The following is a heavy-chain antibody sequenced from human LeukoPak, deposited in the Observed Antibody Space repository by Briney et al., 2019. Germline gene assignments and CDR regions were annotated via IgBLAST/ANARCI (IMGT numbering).Heavy chain of an antibody. J-gene: IGHJ4*02. CDR1: GYTFTGYY. V-gene: IGHV1-2*02. Sequence: ASVKVSCKPSGYTFTGYYMHWVRQAPGQGLEWMGWINPDSGGTNYAQKFQGRVTMTRDTSISTAYMELSRLRSDDTAMYYCARGPIVVVLAATPLDSWGQGTLVTVSS. D-gene: IGHD2-15*01. CDR3: ARGPIVVVLAATPLDS. CDR2: INPDSGGT.